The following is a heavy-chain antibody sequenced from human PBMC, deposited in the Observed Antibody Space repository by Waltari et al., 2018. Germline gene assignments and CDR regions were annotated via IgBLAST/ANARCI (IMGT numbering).Heavy chain of an antibody. CDR3: ARDRRPDP. V-gene: IGHV3-7*01. CDR2: RKDDGSEK. Sequence: EVQLVESGGGLVQPGGSLTLSCAASGFTFSSDWMSWVRQAPGEWLEWGANRKDDGSEKYYVDSVKGRFTISRDNAKNSLVLQMNNLRVEDTAVYYCARDRRPDPWGQGTLVTVSS. CDR1: GFTFSSDW. J-gene: IGHJ5*02.